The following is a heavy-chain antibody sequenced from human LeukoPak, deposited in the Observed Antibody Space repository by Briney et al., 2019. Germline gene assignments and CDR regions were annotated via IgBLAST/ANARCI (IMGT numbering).Heavy chain of an antibody. CDR1: GFTFNDYG. Sequence: GGSLRLSCAASGFTFNDYGMSWVRQGPGKGLEWVSGINWNGGTTGYADSVRGRFTISRDNAKNFLYLQMNSLRAEDTALYYCARDKHYYDSTNYVWGQGTLVTVSS. CDR2: INWNGGTT. V-gene: IGHV3-20*04. CDR3: ARDKHYYDSTNYV. D-gene: IGHD3-22*01. J-gene: IGHJ4*02.